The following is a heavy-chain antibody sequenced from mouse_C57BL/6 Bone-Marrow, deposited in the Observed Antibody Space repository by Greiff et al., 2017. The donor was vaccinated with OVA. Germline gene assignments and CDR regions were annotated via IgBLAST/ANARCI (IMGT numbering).Heavy chain of an antibody. CDR3: TRSGYYWFAY. J-gene: IGHJ3*01. CDR1: GYTFTDYE. CDR2: IDPETGGT. D-gene: IGHD2-3*01. Sequence: VKLVESGAELVRPGASVTLSCKASGYTFTDYEMHWVKQTPVHGLEWIGAIDPETGGTAYNQKFKGKAILTADKSSSTAYMELRSLTSEDSAVYYCTRSGYYWFAYWGQGTLVTVSA. V-gene: IGHV1-15*01.